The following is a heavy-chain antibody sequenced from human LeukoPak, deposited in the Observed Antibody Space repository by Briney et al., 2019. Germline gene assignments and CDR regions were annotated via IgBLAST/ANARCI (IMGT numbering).Heavy chain of an antibody. V-gene: IGHV3-49*03. CDR2: IRGIAYGGTT. D-gene: IGHD4-17*01. Sequence: PGGSLRLSCTASGFTLADYAMSWFRQAPGKGLEWVGFIRGIAYGGTTQYAASVEGRFSISRDDSESIGYLQMNSLKPEDTAVYYCTTVGGWSYGDYPVPYYYYYYMDVWGKGTTVTISS. CDR3: TTVGGWSYGDYPVPYYYYYYMDV. J-gene: IGHJ6*03. CDR1: GFTLADYA.